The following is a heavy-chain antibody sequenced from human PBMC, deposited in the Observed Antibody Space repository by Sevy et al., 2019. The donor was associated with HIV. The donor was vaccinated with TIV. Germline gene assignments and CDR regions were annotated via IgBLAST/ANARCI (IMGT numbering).Heavy chain of an antibody. V-gene: IGHV3-66*01. CDR3: ARDRYYDASGYYYYYYGMDV. Sequence: GGSLRLSCAASGLTVGSNYMSWVRQAPGKGLEWVSVIDSGGSTYYGGSVKGRFTISRDNSRNTLYLKMNSLRAEDTAVYYCARDRYYDASGYYYYYYGMDVWGQGTTVTVSS. CDR2: IDSGGST. D-gene: IGHD3-22*01. J-gene: IGHJ6*02. CDR1: GLTVGSNY.